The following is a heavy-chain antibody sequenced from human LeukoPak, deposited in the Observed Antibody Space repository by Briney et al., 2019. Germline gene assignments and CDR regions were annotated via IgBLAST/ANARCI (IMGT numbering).Heavy chain of an antibody. V-gene: IGHV3-23*01. J-gene: IGHJ4*02. Sequence: GGSLRLSCAASGFTFSSYAMSWVRQAPGKGLEWVSAISGSGGSTYYADSVKGRFTISRDNSKNTLYLQMNSLRAEDTAVYYCAKRSWIRLWSTWTDYWGQGTLVTVSS. CDR2: ISGSGGST. CDR1: GFTFSSYA. CDR3: AKRSWIRLWSTWTDY. D-gene: IGHD5-18*01.